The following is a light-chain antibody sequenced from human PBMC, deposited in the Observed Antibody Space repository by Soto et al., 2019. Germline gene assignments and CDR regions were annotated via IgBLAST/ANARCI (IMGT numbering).Light chain of an antibody. CDR1: QSISMY. J-gene: IGKJ2*01. CDR3: QQSHTAPK. Sequence: DIQMTQSPSSLSASVGDRVTITCRASQSISMYLNWYQQKPGKAPKLLISGAYTLRSGVPSRCSGSGSGTDFTLTISSLQPEDFATYYCQQSHTAPKFGQGTKLEIK. CDR2: GAY. V-gene: IGKV1-39*01.